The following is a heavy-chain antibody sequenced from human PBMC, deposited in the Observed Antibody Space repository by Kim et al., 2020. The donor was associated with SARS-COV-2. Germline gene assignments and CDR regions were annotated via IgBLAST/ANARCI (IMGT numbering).Heavy chain of an antibody. D-gene: IGHD1-7*01. Sequence: ASVKVSCKTSGDSFTSYGISWVRQAPGQGLAWLGWISPYNDDTKYAQKLQGRVTMTTDTSTSTAYMELRSLTSDDTAVYYCARGGELRDWGQGTLVTVSS. V-gene: IGHV1-18*01. CDR1: GDSFTSYG. CDR3: ARGGELRD. CDR2: ISPYNDDT. J-gene: IGHJ4*02.